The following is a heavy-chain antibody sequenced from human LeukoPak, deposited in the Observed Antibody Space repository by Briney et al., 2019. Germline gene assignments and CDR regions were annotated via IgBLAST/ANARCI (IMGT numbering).Heavy chain of an antibody. CDR2: IIPIFGTA. CDR3: ARGGTEMATITDDAFDI. D-gene: IGHD5-24*01. J-gene: IGHJ3*02. V-gene: IGHV1-69*13. CDR1: GGTFSSYA. Sequence: ASVKVSCKASGGTFSSYAISWVRQAPGQGLEWMGGIIPIFGTANYAQKFQGRVTITADESTSTAYMELSSLRSEDTAVYYCARGGTEMATITDDAFDIWGQGTMVTVSS.